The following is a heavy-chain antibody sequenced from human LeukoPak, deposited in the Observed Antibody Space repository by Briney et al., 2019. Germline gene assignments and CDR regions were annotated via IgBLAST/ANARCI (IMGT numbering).Heavy chain of an antibody. Sequence: GGSLRLSCAASGFTFSGSALHWVRQASGKGLEWVGRIRSTANGYATAYAASVKGRFTISRDDSKNTAYLQMNSLKTEDTAVYYCTRHEVEGGATGQYYYYYYYMDVWGKGTTVTVSS. CDR3: TRHEVEGGATGQYYYYYYYMDV. CDR2: IRSTANGYAT. V-gene: IGHV3-73*01. D-gene: IGHD1-26*01. J-gene: IGHJ6*03. CDR1: GFTFSGSA.